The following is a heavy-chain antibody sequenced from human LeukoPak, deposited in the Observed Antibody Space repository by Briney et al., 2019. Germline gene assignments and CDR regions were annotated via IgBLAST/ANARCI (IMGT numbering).Heavy chain of an antibody. D-gene: IGHD4-17*01. V-gene: IGHV3-66*01. CDR1: GFTVSSNF. CDR2: IYSGGST. CDR3: ARSSKDYGDSLIYDY. Sequence: PGGSLRLSCAASGFTVSSNFMSWVRQAPGKGLEWVSVIYSGGSTYYADSVKGRFTISRDNSKSTLYLQMNSLRAEDTAVYYCARSSKDYGDSLIYDYWGQGTLVTVSS. J-gene: IGHJ4*02.